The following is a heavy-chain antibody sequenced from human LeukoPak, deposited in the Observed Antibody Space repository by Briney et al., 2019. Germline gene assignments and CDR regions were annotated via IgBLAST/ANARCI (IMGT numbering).Heavy chain of an antibody. V-gene: IGHV3-74*01. CDR3: ARGATYYYDSSGYYFY. J-gene: IGHJ4*02. D-gene: IGHD3-22*01. CDR1: GFTFSSYW. CDR2: INSDGRST. Sequence: GGSLRLSCAASGFTFSSYWMHWVRQAPGKGLVWVSRINSDGRSTSYADSVKGRFTISRDNAKNTLYLQMNSLRAEDTAVYYCARGATYYYDSSGYYFYWGQGTLVTVSS.